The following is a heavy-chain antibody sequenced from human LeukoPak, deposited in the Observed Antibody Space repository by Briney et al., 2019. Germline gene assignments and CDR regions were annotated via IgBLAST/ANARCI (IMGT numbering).Heavy chain of an antibody. D-gene: IGHD3-9*01. Sequence: GESLKISCNSSGYIYTSYWIGWVRQMPGKGLEWMGIIYPGDSDTRYSPSFQGQVTISADKSISTAYLQWSSLKASDTAMYYCARPSYDILTGYYSPADYWGQGTLVTVSS. J-gene: IGHJ4*02. CDR1: GYIYTSYW. V-gene: IGHV5-51*01. CDR2: IYPGDSDT. CDR3: ARPSYDILTGYYSPADY.